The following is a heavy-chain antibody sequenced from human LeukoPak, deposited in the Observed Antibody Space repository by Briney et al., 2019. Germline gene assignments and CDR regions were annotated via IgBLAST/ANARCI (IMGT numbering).Heavy chain of an antibody. D-gene: IGHD1-26*01. CDR3: ARDIEVAEVGATGY. CDR2: ISYDGSNK. CDR1: GFTFSSYA. Sequence: GGSLRLSCAASGFTFSSYAMHWVRQAPGKGLEWVAVISYDGSNKYYADSVKGRFTISRDNSKNTLYLQMNSLRAEDTAVYYCARDIEVAEVGATGYWGQGTLVTASS. J-gene: IGHJ4*02. V-gene: IGHV3-30-3*01.